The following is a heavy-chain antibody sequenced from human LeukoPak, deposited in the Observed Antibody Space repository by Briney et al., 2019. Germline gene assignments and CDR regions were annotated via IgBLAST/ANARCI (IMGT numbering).Heavy chain of an antibody. CDR3: ARSRGEWLRLYYFDY. CDR1: GGSFSGYY. Sequence: SETLSLTCAVYGGSFSGYYWSWIRQPPGKGLEWIGEINHSGSTNYNPSLKSRVTISVDTSKNQFSLKLSSVTAADTAVYYRARSRGEWLRLYYFDYWGQGTLVTVSS. J-gene: IGHJ4*02. V-gene: IGHV4-34*01. CDR2: INHSGST. D-gene: IGHD5-12*01.